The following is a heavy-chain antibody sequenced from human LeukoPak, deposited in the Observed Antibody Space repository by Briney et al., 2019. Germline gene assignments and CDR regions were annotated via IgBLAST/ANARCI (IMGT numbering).Heavy chain of an antibody. CDR2: INAGNGNT. V-gene: IGHV1-3*01. D-gene: IGHD3-22*01. CDR3: ARVKGYYDSSGALGY. Sequence: GASVKVSCKASGYTFTNYAMHWVRQAPGQRLEWMGWINAGNGNTKYSQKFQGRVTITRDTSASTAYMELSSLRSEDTAVCYCARVKGYYDSSGALGYWGQGTLVTVSS. CDR1: GYTFTNYA. J-gene: IGHJ4*02.